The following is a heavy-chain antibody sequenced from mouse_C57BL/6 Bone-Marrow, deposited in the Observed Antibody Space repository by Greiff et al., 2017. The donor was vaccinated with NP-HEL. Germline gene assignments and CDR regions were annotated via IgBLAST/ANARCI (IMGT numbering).Heavy chain of an antibody. CDR2: IDPSDSYT. J-gene: IGHJ2*01. CDR1: GYTFTSYW. D-gene: IGHD1-1*01. V-gene: IGHV1-50*01. Sequence: VQLQQPGAELVKPGASVKLSCKASGYTFTSYWMQWVKQRPGQGLEWIGEIDPSDSYTNYNQKFKGKATLTVDTSSSTAYMQLSSLTSEDSAVYYCARKEKFITTEVARSWGQGTTLTVAS. CDR3: ARKEKFITTEVARS.